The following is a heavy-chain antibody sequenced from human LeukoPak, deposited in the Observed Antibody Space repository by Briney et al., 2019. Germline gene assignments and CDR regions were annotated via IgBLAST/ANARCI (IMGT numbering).Heavy chain of an antibody. D-gene: IGHD2-2*01. Sequence: AGGSLRLSCAASGFTFSSYSMNWVRQASGKGLKWVSSISSSSSYIYYADSVKGRFTISRDNAKNSLYLQMNSLRAEDTAVYYCARELSVPAAPFDYWGQGTLVTVSS. V-gene: IGHV3-21*01. CDR3: ARELSVPAAPFDY. CDR1: GFTFSSYS. J-gene: IGHJ4*02. CDR2: ISSSSSYI.